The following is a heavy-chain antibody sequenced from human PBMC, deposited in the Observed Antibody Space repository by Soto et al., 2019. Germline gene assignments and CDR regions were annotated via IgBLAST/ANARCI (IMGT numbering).Heavy chain of an antibody. D-gene: IGHD3-22*01. J-gene: IGHJ4*02. Sequence: QVQLVQSGAEVKKPGSSVKVSCKASGGTFSSYAISWVRQAPGQGLEWMGGIIPIFGTANYAQKFQGRVTNSGDETTSTAYMELSSLRSEDTAVYYCAREGASGSHIGYWGQGTLVTVSS. CDR1: GGTFSSYA. V-gene: IGHV1-69*01. CDR3: AREGASGSHIGY. CDR2: IIPIFGTA.